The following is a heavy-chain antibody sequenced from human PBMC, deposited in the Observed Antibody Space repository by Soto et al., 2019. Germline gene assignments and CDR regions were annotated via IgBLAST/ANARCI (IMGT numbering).Heavy chain of an antibody. Sequence: LSLTCAVSGGSISSSNWWSWVRQPPGKGLEWIGEIYHSGSTNYNPSLKSRVTISVDKSKNQFSLKLNSVTAADTAVYYCARGSYYYDSSGYYYVGDFDYWGQGTLVTVSS. J-gene: IGHJ4*02. D-gene: IGHD3-22*01. CDR3: ARGSYYYDSSGYYYVGDFDY. V-gene: IGHV4-4*02. CDR1: GGSISSSNW. CDR2: IYHSGST.